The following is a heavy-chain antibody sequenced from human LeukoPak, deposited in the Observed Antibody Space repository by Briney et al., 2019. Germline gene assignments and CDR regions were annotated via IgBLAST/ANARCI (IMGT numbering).Heavy chain of an antibody. V-gene: IGHV4-39*07. Sequence: PSETLSPTCSVSGGSISTSSYYWGWIRQPPGKGLAWIGSIYYNGKTSYNPSLKSRVTISVDTSKNQFSLKLSSVTAADTAVYYCARVVVGKVYMDVWGKGTTVTVSS. J-gene: IGHJ6*03. CDR2: IYYNGKT. CDR1: GGSISTSSYY. CDR3: ARVVVGKVYMDV.